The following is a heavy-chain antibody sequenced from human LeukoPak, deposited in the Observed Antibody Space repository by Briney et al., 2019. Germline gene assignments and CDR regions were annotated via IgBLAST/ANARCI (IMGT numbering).Heavy chain of an antibody. J-gene: IGHJ5*02. CDR2: INHSGST. D-gene: IGHD5-18*01. CDR1: GGSVSSSSYY. V-gene: IGHV4-39*07. CDR3: ARVGYSYAYELLP. Sequence: SETLSLTCTVSGGSVSSSSYYWSWIRQPPGKGLEWIGEINHSGSTNYNPSLKSRVTISVDTSKNQFSLKLSSVTAADTAVYYCARVGYSYAYELLPWGQGTLVTVSS.